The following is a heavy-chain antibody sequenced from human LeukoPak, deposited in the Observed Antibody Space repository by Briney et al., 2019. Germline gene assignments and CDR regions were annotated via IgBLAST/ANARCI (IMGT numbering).Heavy chain of an antibody. Sequence: ASVKVSCKASGYTFTRYYMHWVRQAPAQGLEWMGWINPNSGGTNYAQKFQGWVTMTRDTSISTAYMELSRLRSDDTAVYYCARGDCSGGSCYWFDPWGQGTLVTVSS. V-gene: IGHV1-2*04. J-gene: IGHJ5*02. D-gene: IGHD2-15*01. CDR3: ARGDCSGGSCYWFDP. CDR2: INPNSGGT. CDR1: GYTFTRYY.